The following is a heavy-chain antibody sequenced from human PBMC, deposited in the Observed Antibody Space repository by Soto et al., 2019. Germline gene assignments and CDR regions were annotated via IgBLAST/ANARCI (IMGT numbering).Heavy chain of an antibody. D-gene: IGHD6-6*01. Sequence: QVQLVESGGGVVQPGRSLRLSCAASGFTFSSYAMHWVRQAPGKGLEWVAVISYDGSNKYYADSVKGRFTISRDNSKNTLYLQMNSLRAEDTAVYYCASYSSFDAFDLWGQGTMVTVSS. CDR2: ISYDGSNK. CDR1: GFTFSSYA. CDR3: ASYSSFDAFDL. J-gene: IGHJ3*01. V-gene: IGHV3-30-3*01.